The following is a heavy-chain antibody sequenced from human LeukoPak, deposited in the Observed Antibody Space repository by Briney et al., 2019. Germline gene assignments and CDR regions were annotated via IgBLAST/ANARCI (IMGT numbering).Heavy chain of an antibody. CDR3: ARDSFPGILTGPFDY. CDR2: LYSGGST. CDR1: EFIVSSNY. V-gene: IGHV3-53*05. J-gene: IGHJ4*02. Sequence: GGSLRLSCAASEFIVSSNYMSWVRQAPGKGLEWVSVLYSGGSTYYADSVKGRFTISRDNSKNTLYLQMNSLRAEDTAVYYCARDSFPGILTGPFDYWGQGTLVTVSS. D-gene: IGHD3-9*01.